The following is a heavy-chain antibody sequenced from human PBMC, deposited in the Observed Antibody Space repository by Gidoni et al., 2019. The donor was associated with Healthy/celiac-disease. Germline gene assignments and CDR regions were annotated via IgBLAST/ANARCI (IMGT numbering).Heavy chain of an antibody. D-gene: IGHD6-6*01. CDR3: ARHGIAARNLNWFDP. Sequence: QLQLQESGPGLVKPSETLYLTCPVSGGSISSSSYYWGWIRQPPGKGLEWIGSIYYSGGTYYNPSLKSRFTISVDTSKNQFSLKLSSVTAADTAVYYCARHGIAARNLNWFDPWGQGTLVTVSS. CDR2: IYYSGGT. V-gene: IGHV4-39*01. J-gene: IGHJ5*02. CDR1: GGSISSSSYY.